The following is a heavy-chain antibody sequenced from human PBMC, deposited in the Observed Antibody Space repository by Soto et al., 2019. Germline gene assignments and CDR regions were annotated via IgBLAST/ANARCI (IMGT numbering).Heavy chain of an antibody. D-gene: IGHD3-3*01. CDR3: AITGAGYYIV. CDR2: TGSGGNTI. Sequence: PGGSLRLSCAASGFIFSDFYMSWIRQAPGKGLEWLSYTGSGGNTIYYADSVKARFTVSRDNAKNTVFLQMNSLRAEDTAVYYCAITGAGYYIVWGQGTPVTVSS. V-gene: IGHV3-11*01. CDR1: GFIFSDFY. J-gene: IGHJ4*02.